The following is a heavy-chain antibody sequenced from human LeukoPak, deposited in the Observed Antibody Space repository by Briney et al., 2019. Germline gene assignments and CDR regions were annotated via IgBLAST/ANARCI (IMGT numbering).Heavy chain of an antibody. CDR3: ARDIASPYDSSGYYYDY. J-gene: IGHJ4*02. CDR1: GFTFSSYW. Sequence: GGSLRLSCAASGFTFSSYWMNWVRQAPGKGLGWVSSISSSSSYIYYADSVKGRFTISRDNAKNSLYLQMNSLRAEDTAVYYCARDIASPYDSSGYYYDYWGQGTLVTVSS. CDR2: ISSSSSYI. D-gene: IGHD3-22*01. V-gene: IGHV3-21*01.